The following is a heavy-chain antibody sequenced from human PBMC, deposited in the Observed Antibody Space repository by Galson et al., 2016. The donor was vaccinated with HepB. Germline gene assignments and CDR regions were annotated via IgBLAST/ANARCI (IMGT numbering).Heavy chain of an antibody. Sequence: SLRLSCAASGFTFSSYGMHWVRQAPGKGLEWVAVIWYDGSNKYYADSVKGRFTISRDNSKNTLYLQVNSLRAEDTAVYYCARDRMITFGGVIVDAFDIWGQGTMVTVSS. CDR1: GFTFSSYG. D-gene: IGHD3-16*02. V-gene: IGHV3-33*01. CDR2: IWYDGSNK. J-gene: IGHJ3*02. CDR3: ARDRMITFGGVIVDAFDI.